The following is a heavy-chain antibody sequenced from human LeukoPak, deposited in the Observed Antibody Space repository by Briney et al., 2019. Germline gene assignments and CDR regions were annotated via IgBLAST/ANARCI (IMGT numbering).Heavy chain of an antibody. D-gene: IGHD2-15*01. V-gene: IGHV3-23*01. Sequence: PGGSLRLSCAASGFTFSSYAMSWVRQAPGKGLEWVSAISGSGGSTYYADSVKGRFTVSRDNSKNTLYLQMNSLRAEDTAVYYCAKIGPPSDIVVVVAATADYRGQGTLVTVSS. CDR1: GFTFSSYA. CDR2: ISGSGGST. J-gene: IGHJ4*02. CDR3: AKIGPPSDIVVVVAATADY.